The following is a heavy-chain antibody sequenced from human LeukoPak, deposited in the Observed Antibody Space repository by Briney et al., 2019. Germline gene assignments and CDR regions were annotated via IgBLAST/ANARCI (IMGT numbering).Heavy chain of an antibody. CDR2: IIPIFGTA. V-gene: IGHV1-69*06. CDR1: GGTFSSYA. Sequence: SVKVSCKASGGTFSSYAISWVRQAPGQGLEWMGGIIPIFGTANYAQKFQGRVTITADKSTSTAYMELSSLRSEDTAVYYCARGGEYFDILTGGAFDIWGQGTMVTVSS. D-gene: IGHD3-9*01. CDR3: ARGGEYFDILTGGAFDI. J-gene: IGHJ3*02.